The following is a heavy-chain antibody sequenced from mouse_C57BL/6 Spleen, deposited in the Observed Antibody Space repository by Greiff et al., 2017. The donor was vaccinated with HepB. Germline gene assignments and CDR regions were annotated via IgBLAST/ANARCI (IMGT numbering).Heavy chain of an antibody. V-gene: IGHV1-50*01. D-gene: IGHD2-5*01. J-gene: IGHJ3*01. CDR2: IDPSDSYT. CDR3: ASSYYSNLAWFAY. CDR1: GYTFTSYW. Sequence: QVQLQQPGAELVKPGASVKLSCKASGYTFTSYWMQWVKQRPGQGLEWIGEIDPSDSYTNYNQKFKGKATLTVDTSSSTAYMQLSSLTSEDSAVYYCASSYYSNLAWFAYWGQGTLVTVSA.